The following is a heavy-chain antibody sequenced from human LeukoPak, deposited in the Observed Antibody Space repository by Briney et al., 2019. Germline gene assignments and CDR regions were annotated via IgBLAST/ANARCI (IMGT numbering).Heavy chain of an antibody. J-gene: IGHJ4*02. CDR1: GGYISSSSYY. CDR3: ARDPRYCSGGSCLGSFDY. Sequence: PSETLSLTCTVSGGYISSSSYYWGWIRQPPGKGLEWIGSIYYSGSTYYNPSLKSRVTISVDTSKNQFSLKLSSVTAADTAVYYCARDPRYCSGGSCLGSFDYWGQGTLVTVSS. D-gene: IGHD2-15*01. V-gene: IGHV4-39*07. CDR2: IYYSGST.